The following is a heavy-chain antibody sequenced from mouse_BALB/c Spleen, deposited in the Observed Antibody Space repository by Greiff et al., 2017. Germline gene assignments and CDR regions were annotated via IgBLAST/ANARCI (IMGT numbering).Heavy chain of an antibody. CDR2: IWGGGST. CDR1: GFSLTSSG. D-gene: IGHD1-1*02. V-gene: IGHV2-3*01. Sequence: QVQLKASGPGLVAPSQSLSITCTVSGFSLTSSGVRWARQPPGKGLEWLGVIWGGGSTNSHSALISRLSISKDNSKSQVFLKLHSLQTDDTATYYGAKRGSYDDLDYGGQGTTLTVAA. J-gene: IGHJ2*01. CDR3: AKRGSYDDLDY.